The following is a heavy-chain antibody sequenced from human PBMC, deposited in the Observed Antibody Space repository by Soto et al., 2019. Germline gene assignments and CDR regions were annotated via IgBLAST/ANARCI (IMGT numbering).Heavy chain of an antibody. CDR1: GGSFRGYF. D-gene: IGHD3-16*01. V-gene: IGHV4-34*01. CDR2: INDSGNT. Sequence: SETLSLTCAVSGGSFRGYFWSWIRQSPAKGLEWIGEINDSGNTYYNPSFKSRLTISVDTSASQISLRLTSVTAADSAVYYCQGGDFWGQGTRVTVSS. CDR3: QGGDF. J-gene: IGHJ4*02.